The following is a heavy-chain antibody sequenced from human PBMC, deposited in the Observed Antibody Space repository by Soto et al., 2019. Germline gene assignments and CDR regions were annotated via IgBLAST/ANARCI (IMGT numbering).Heavy chain of an antibody. CDR3: ARVVPGAEAWFGP. CDR2: ISLYSDGT. CDR1: GYSFTSYG. V-gene: IGHV1-18*04. J-gene: IGHJ5*02. D-gene: IGHD2-2*01. Sequence: ASVKVSCKASGYSFTSYGITWVRRAPGQPLEWLGWISLYSDGTNYAQKFQGRVSMTTDTSTTTAYMELRSLRSDDTAVYYCARVVPGAEAWFGPWGQGTLVTVSS.